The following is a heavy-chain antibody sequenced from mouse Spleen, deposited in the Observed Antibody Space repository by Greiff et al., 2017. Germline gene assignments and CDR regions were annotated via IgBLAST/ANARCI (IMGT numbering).Heavy chain of an antibody. CDR2: ISYDGSN. CDR3: ARDPGT. D-gene: IGHD3-3*01. Sequence: EVKLMESGPGLVKPSQSLSLTCSVTGYSITSGYYWNWIRQFPGNKLEWMGYISYDGSNNYNPSLKNRISITRDTSKNLFFLKLNSVTTEDTATYYCARDPGTWGQGTLVTVSA. CDR1: GYSITSGYY. V-gene: IGHV3-6*01. J-gene: IGHJ3*01.